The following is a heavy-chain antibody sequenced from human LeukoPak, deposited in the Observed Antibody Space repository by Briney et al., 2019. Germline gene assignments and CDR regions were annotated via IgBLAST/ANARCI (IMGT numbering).Heavy chain of an antibody. D-gene: IGHD3-22*01. V-gene: IGHV3-23*01. J-gene: IGHJ4*02. CDR3: AKAEDYYDSSGYNFAAGY. CDR2: ISGSGGST. Sequence: PGGSLRLSCAASGFTFSSYAMSWVRQAPGKGLEWVSAISGSGGSTYYADSVKGRFTISRDNSKNTLYLQMNSLRAEDTAVYYCAKAEDYYDSSGYNFAAGYWGQGTLVTVSS. CDR1: GFTFSSYA.